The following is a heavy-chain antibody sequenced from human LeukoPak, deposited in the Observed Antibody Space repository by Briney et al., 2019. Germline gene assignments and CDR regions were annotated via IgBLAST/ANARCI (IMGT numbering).Heavy chain of an antibody. CDR2: IIPILGIA. D-gene: IGHD4-23*01. Sequence: SVKVSCKASGGTFSSYAIRWVRQAPGQGLEWMGRIIPILGIANYAQKFQGRVTITADKSTSTAYMELSSLRSEDTAVYYCARVTSITTVVTPGFDYWGQGTLVTVSS. V-gene: IGHV1-69*04. CDR3: ARVTSITTVVTPGFDY. J-gene: IGHJ4*02. CDR1: GGTFSSYA.